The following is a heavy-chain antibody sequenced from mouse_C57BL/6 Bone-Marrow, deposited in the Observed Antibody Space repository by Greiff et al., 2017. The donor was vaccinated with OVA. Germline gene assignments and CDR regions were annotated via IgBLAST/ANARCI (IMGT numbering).Heavy chain of an antibody. CDR3: ARHNYGSKGGYYFDY. Sequence: VQLQQSGPGLVAPSQSLSITCTVSGFSLTSYGVHWVRQPPGKGLEWLVVIWSDGSTTYNSALKSRLSISKDNSKSQVFLKMNSLQTDDTAMYYCARHNYGSKGGYYFDYWGQGTTLTVSS. D-gene: IGHD1-1*01. CDR1: GFSLTSYG. CDR2: IWSDGST. J-gene: IGHJ2*01. V-gene: IGHV2-6-1*01.